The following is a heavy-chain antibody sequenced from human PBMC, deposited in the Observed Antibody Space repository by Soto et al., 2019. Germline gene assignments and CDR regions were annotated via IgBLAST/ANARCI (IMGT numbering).Heavy chain of an antibody. CDR1: GFSFSAYR. D-gene: IGHD2-15*01. J-gene: IGHJ6*02. CDR2: ITSSSSSM. CDR3: ARDWTYCSGGSCYYGMDV. V-gene: IGHV3-48*02. Sequence: WGSLRLSCAASGFSFSAYRINFVRQSPGKGREWVAFITSSSSSMYYAGSVKGRFTISRDNAQNALFLQMNSLTDEDTAVYYCARDWTYCSGGSCYYGMDVWGQGTTVTVSS.